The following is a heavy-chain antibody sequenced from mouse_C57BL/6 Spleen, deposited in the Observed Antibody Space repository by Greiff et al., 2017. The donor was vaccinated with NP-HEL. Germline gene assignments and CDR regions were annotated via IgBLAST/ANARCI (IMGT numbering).Heavy chain of an antibody. CDR3: ARSTDYYGSSLYYFDY. D-gene: IGHD1-1*01. V-gene: IGHV1-53*01. CDR1: GYTFTSYW. J-gene: IGHJ2*01. CDR2: INPSNGGT. Sequence: QVQLKQPGTELVKPGASVKLSCKASGYTFTSYWMHWVKQRPGQGLEWIGNINPSNGGTNYNEKFKSKATLTVDKSSSTAYMQLSSLTSEYSAVYYCARSTDYYGSSLYYFDYWGQGTTLTVSS.